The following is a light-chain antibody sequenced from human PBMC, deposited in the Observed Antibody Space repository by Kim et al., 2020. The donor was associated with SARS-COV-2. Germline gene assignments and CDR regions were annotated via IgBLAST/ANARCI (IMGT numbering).Light chain of an antibody. V-gene: IGLV2-14*03. Sequence: QSALTQPASVSGSPGQPITISCTGTSSDVGGYNFVSWYQQHPGKAPKLMIFDVSNRPSGVSNRFSGSKSGNTASLTISGLQAEDEADYYCMSYRRGSTYVFGGGTKVTVL. CDR1: SSDVGGYNF. CDR3: MSYRRGSTYV. J-gene: IGLJ1*01. CDR2: DVS.